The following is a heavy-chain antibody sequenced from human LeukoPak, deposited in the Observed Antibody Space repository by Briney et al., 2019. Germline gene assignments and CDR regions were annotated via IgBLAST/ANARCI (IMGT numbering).Heavy chain of an antibody. Sequence: GGSLRLSCAASGFTFSSYAMHWVRQAPGKGLEWVAVISYDGSNKYYADSVKGRFTISRDNSKNTLYLQMNSLRAEDTAVCYCARHYTIAAAGPPDYWGQGTLVTVSS. CDR1: GFTFSSYA. CDR3: ARHYTIAAAGPPDY. CDR2: ISYDGSNK. V-gene: IGHV3-30-3*01. D-gene: IGHD6-13*01. J-gene: IGHJ4*02.